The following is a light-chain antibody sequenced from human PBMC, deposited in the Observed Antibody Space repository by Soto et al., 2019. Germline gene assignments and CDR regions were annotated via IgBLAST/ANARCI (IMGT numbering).Light chain of an antibody. Sequence: EIVLTQSPGTLSLSPGERATLSCRASQSVSNNYLAWYQQKPGQAPRLLIHGASSRATGIPDRFSGSGSGTDFTLTISRLEPEDFAVYSCQQYCSSPWTFGQGTKVEIK. CDR1: QSVSNNY. CDR3: QQYCSSPWT. V-gene: IGKV3-20*01. J-gene: IGKJ1*01. CDR2: GAS.